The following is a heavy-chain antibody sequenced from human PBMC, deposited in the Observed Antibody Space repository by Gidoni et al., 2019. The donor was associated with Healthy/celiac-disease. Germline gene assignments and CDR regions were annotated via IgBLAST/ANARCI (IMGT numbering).Heavy chain of an antibody. Sequence: EVQLLESGGGLVQPGGSLRLSCAASGLPFSSYAMSWVRQAQGKGLEWVSANKLSGGSTYYADSVKGRFTISRDNSKNTLYLQMNSLRAEDTAVYYCAKVIGEATTCFDYWGQGTLVTVSS. D-gene: IGHD6-19*01. J-gene: IGHJ4*02. CDR3: AKVIGEATTCFDY. V-gene: IGHV3-23*01. CDR2: NKLSGGST. CDR1: GLPFSSYA.